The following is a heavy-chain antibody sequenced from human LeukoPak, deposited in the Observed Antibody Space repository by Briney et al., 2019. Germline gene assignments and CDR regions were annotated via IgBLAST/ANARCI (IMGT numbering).Heavy chain of an antibody. V-gene: IGHV3-7*03. Sequence: GGSLRLSCAASGFTFSSYWMSWVRQAPGKGLEWVANIKQDGSEKYYVDSVKGRFTISRDNAKNSLYLQMNSLRAEDTAVYYCAKDRHDFWSGYLDYWGQGTLVTVSS. D-gene: IGHD3-3*01. J-gene: IGHJ4*02. CDR3: AKDRHDFWSGYLDY. CDR2: IKQDGSEK. CDR1: GFTFSSYW.